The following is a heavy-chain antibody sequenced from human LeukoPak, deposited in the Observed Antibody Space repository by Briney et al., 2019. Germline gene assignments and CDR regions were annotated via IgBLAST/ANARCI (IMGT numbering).Heavy chain of an antibody. CDR2: IYSGGDT. D-gene: IGHD5-24*01. Sequence: PGGSLRLSCAASGVTVSNNFMIWVRQAPGKGLEWVSLIYSGGDTHYADSVKGRFTISRDNSKNTLYLQMNNLRAEDTAVYYCARDPPAVAINTYGWGQGTLVTVSS. J-gene: IGHJ4*02. V-gene: IGHV3-66*01. CDR1: GVTVSNNF. CDR3: ARDPPAVAINTYG.